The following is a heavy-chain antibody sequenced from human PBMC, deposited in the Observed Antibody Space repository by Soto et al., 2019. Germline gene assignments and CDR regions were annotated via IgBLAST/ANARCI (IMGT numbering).Heavy chain of an antibody. CDR1: GYTFTGHY. J-gene: IGHJ3*02. Sequence: ASVKVSCKASGYTFTGHYMHWVRQAPGQGLEWMGWINSNSVGTNYAQKFQCRVTMTRDTSISTAYMELSRLRSDDTAVYYCAREPMVRAAHGFDIWGQGTMVTVS. D-gene: IGHD3-10*01. CDR3: AREPMVRAAHGFDI. V-gene: IGHV1-2*02. CDR2: INSNSVGT.